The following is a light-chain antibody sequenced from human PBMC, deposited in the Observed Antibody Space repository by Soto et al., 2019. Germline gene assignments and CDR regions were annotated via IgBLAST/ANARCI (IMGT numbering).Light chain of an antibody. CDR3: GAWDTSLHVYV. J-gene: IGLJ1*01. Sequence: QSVLTQPPSLSAAPGHTVTISCSGTASNIGNDYVSWYQQLPGEAPQLLIYDNNKRPSGIPDRFSGSTSDTSATLGITGLQTGDEADYYCGAWDTSLHVYVFGTGTKLTVL. V-gene: IGLV1-51*01. CDR2: DNN. CDR1: ASNIGNDY.